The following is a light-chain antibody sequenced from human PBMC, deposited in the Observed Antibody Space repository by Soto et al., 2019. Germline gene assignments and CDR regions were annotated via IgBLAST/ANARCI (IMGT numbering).Light chain of an antibody. V-gene: IGKV1-39*01. Sequence: DIEMTQSPSSLSASIVDRVSITCRASQTISDFLNWYQLKPGKAPKLLIYAASTLQSGVPSRFSGSGSGTEFNLTISSRQPEDFATYSCQQSFSTPRTCGQGTKVEVK. CDR2: AAS. J-gene: IGKJ1*01. CDR1: QTISDF. CDR3: QQSFSTPRT.